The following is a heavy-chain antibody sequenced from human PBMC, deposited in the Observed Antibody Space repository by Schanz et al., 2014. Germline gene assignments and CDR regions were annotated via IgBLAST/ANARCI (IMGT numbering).Heavy chain of an antibody. J-gene: IGHJ4*02. CDR3: ARDKGGYYPFDY. CDR1: GFTFGIYA. D-gene: IGHD3-22*01. Sequence: EVQLVESGGGLVHPGGSLRLSCAASGFTFGIYAMSWVRQAPGKGLEWVANINQDGSDKSYVDSVKGRFTISRDNAKNSLYLQMNSLRAEDTAVYYCARDKGGYYPFDYWGQGSLVTVSS. CDR2: INQDGSDK. V-gene: IGHV3-7*01.